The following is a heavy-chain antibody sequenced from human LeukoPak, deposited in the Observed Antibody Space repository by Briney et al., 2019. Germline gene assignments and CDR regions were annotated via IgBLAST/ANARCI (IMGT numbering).Heavy chain of an antibody. V-gene: IGHV4-59*08. D-gene: IGHD6-13*01. CDR3: ARHGTPACGSSSWYFIGGECGFALDI. Sequence: PSETLSLTCTVSGGSISSYYWSWIRQPPGKGLEWIGYIYYSGSTNYNPSLKSRVTISVDTSKNQFSLKLSSVTAADTAVYYCARHGTPACGSSSWYFIGGECGFALDIWGQGTMVTVSS. CDR1: GGSISSYY. CDR2: IYYSGST. J-gene: IGHJ3*02.